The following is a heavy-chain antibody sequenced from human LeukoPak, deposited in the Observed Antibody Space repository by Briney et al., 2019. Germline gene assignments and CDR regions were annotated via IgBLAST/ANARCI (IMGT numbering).Heavy chain of an antibody. V-gene: IGHV3-23*01. J-gene: IGHJ4*02. CDR1: GLTFSSYA. CDR2: ISGSGDTT. CDR3: AKGRQARWLQSLFDY. Sequence: PGGSLRLSCAASGLTFSSYAMSWVRQAPGKGLEWVSGISGSGDTTYYADSVKGRFTISRDNSKNTLYLQMNSLRAEDTAVYYCAKGRQARWLQSLFDYWGQGTLVTVSS. D-gene: IGHD5-24*01.